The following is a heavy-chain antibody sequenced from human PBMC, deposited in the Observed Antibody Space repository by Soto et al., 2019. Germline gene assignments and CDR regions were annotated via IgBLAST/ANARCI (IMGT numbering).Heavy chain of an antibody. Sequence: ASVKVSCKASGYTFTSYYMHWVRQAPGQGLEWMGIINPSGGSTSYAQKFQGRVTMTRDTSTSTVYMELSSLRSEDTAVYYCARGRGRDAVVVVAATDNTTLSRFDYWGQGTLVTVSS. CDR1: GYTFTSYY. V-gene: IGHV1-46*01. J-gene: IGHJ4*02. CDR3: ARGRGRDAVVVVAATDNTTLSRFDY. CDR2: INPSGGST. D-gene: IGHD2-15*01.